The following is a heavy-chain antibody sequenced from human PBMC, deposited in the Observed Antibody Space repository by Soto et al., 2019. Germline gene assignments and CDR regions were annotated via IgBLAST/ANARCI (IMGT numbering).Heavy chain of an antibody. CDR2: MNPNSGNT. D-gene: IGHD2-2*01. J-gene: IGHJ5*02. V-gene: IGHV1-8*01. CDR1: GYTFTSYD. CDR3: ARVGDIVVVPAAGNWFDP. Sequence: QVPLVQSGAEVKKPGASVKVSCKASGYTFTSYDINWVRQATGQGLEWMGWMNPNSGNTGYAQKFQGRVTMTRNTSISTAYMELRSLRSEDTAVYYCARVGDIVVVPAAGNWFDPWGQGTLVTVSS.